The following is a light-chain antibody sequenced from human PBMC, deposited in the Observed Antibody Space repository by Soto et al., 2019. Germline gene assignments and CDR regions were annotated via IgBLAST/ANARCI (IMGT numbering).Light chain of an antibody. Sequence: EIVLTQSPGTLSLSPGERATLPCRSSESVSTSYLAWYQQSPGQAPRLLIYGASNRATGIPDMLGGSWSGTDFTLTSSRQEPKDFAVYYCQQYGSSGTFGQGTNVDIK. CDR2: GAS. J-gene: IGKJ1*01. V-gene: IGKV3-20*01. CDR3: QQYGSSGT. CDR1: ESVSTSY.